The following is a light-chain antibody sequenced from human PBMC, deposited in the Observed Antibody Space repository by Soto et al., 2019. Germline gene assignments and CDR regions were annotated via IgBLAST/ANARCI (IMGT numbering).Light chain of an antibody. Sequence: DIQMTQSPSSLSASVGDGVTITCRASQDISTWLTWYQQKPGRPPKSLIYAASSLQSGVPSRFSGSGSGTDFTLTISSLQPEDFATYYCQQYNTYPLTFGGGTKVEIK. J-gene: IGKJ4*01. CDR3: QQYNTYPLT. CDR2: AAS. V-gene: IGKV1D-16*01. CDR1: QDISTW.